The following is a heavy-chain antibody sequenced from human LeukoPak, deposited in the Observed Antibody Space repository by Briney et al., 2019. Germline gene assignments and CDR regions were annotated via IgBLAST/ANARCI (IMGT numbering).Heavy chain of an antibody. V-gene: IGHV3-74*01. Sequence: GGSLRLSCAASGFTFSSYWMHWVRQAPGKGLVWVSRINGDGSSTSYADSVKGRFTISRDSAKNTLYLQMNSLRAEDTAVYYCARGSSVVGLDWGQGTLVTASS. CDR1: GFTFSSYW. CDR2: INGDGSST. CDR3: ARGSSVVGLD. J-gene: IGHJ4*02. D-gene: IGHD2-15*01.